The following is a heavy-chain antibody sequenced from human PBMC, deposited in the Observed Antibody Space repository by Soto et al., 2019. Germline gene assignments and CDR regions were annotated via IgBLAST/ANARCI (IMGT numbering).Heavy chain of an antibody. J-gene: IGHJ5*02. Sequence: QLPLVQSGTEVKNPGSSVTVSCKASGGTFGNFAINWLRQAPGQGLQWMGDISPMFHKANYEQTFQGRVSITADESTNPVYLKLSSLRSGDPALYYWAREVEVQTPGFGAWGQGTLVTVSS. CDR3: AREVEVQTPGFGA. CDR2: ISPMFHKA. V-gene: IGHV1-69*01. CDR1: GGTFGNFA. D-gene: IGHD3-16*01.